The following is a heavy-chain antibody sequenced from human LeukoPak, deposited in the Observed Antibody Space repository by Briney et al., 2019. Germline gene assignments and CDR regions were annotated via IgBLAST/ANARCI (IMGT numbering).Heavy chain of an antibody. CDR3: ARVPVGGMDV. V-gene: IGHV4-59*01. CDR1: GGSISSYY. Sequence: SETLSLTCTVSGGSISSYYWSWIRQPPGKGLEWIGYIYNSGSTNYNPSLKSRVTISVDTSKNQFSLKLSSVTAADTAVYYCARVPVGGMDVWGKGTTVTVSS. CDR2: IYNSGST. J-gene: IGHJ6*04.